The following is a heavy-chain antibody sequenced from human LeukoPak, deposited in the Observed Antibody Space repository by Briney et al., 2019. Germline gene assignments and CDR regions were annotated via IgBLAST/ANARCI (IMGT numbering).Heavy chain of an antibody. V-gene: IGHV4-34*01. CDR1: GGSFSGYY. D-gene: IGHD3-22*01. J-gene: IGHJ2*01. CDR2: INHSGST. Sequence: SETLSLTCAVYGGSFSGYYWTWIRQPPGKGLEWIGEINHSGSTSYNPSLKSRVTISVDTSKNQFSLKLSSVTAADTAEYYCARGNYAFYSDTSGHYVYWYFDLWGRGTLVTVSS. CDR3: ARGNYAFYSDTSGHYVYWYFDL.